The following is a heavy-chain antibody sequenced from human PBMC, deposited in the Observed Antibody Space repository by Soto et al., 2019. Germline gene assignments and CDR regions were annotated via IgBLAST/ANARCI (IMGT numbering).Heavy chain of an antibody. J-gene: IGHJ5*02. Sequence: QLQLQESGPGLVKPSETLSLTCTVSGGSISSSSYYWGWIRQPPGKGLEWIGSIYYSGSTYYNPSLRSRVTISVDTSKNQFSLKLSSVTAADTAVYYCARHVHIAVAGVYNWFDPWGQGTLVTVSS. CDR2: IYYSGST. CDR3: ARHVHIAVAGVYNWFDP. V-gene: IGHV4-39*01. CDR1: GGSISSSSYY. D-gene: IGHD6-19*01.